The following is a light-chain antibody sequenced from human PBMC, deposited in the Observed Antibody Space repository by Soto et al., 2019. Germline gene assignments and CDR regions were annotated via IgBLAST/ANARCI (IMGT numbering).Light chain of an antibody. V-gene: IGKV1-6*01. CDR1: QGIRND. Sequence: AIQMTQSPSSPSASVGDRVTITCRASQGIRNDLGWYQQKPGKAPKLLIYAASSLQSGVPSRFSGSGSGTDFTLTISSXQPEDFAAYYCLQDYNYPLTFGGGTKVDIK. CDR3: LQDYNYPLT. CDR2: AAS. J-gene: IGKJ4*01.